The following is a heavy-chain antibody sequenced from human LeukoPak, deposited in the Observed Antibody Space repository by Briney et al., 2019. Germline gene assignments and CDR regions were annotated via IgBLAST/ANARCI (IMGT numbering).Heavy chain of an antibody. Sequence: SEPLSLTCTVSHYSINSGYYWGWIRQPPGKGLEWIGSIYYGGGTHYNPSLKSRATIFLDTSMNQFSLRLTSVTAADTALYFCARESFEEPGTMDHWGQGTLVSVSS. CDR2: IYYGGGT. CDR3: ARESFEEPGTMDH. CDR1: HYSINSGYY. J-gene: IGHJ4*02. D-gene: IGHD4/OR15-4a*01. V-gene: IGHV4-38-2*02.